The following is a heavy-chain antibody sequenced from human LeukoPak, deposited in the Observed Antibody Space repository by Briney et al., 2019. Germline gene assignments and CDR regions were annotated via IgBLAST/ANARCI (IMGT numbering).Heavy chain of an antibody. CDR1: GGSISSGGYY. J-gene: IGHJ4*02. CDR3: ARAERAVTGTLDS. V-gene: IGHV4-31*03. D-gene: IGHD6-19*01. CDR2: IYYSGST. Sequence: TSETLSLTCTVSGGSISSGGYYWGWIRQHPGKGLEWIGYIYYSGSTYYNPSLKSRVTISVDTSKNQFSLKLSSVTAADTAVYYCARAERAVTGTLDSWGQGTLITVSS.